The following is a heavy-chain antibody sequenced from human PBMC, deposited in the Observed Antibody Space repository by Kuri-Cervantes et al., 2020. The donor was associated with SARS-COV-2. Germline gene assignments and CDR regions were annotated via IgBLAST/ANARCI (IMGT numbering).Heavy chain of an antibody. Sequence: GGSLRLSCAASGFTFSSYWMSWVRQAPGKGLEWVANIKKDGSEKYYVDSVKGRFTISRDNAKNSLYLQMNSLRAEDTAVYYCASGEIAAAGTIYYFDYWGQGTLVTVSS. V-gene: IGHV3-7*01. J-gene: IGHJ4*02. D-gene: IGHD6-13*01. CDR3: ASGEIAAAGTIYYFDY. CDR2: IKKDGSEK. CDR1: GFTFSSYW.